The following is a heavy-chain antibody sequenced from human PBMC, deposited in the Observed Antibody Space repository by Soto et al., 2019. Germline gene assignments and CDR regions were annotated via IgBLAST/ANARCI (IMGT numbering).Heavy chain of an antibody. CDR2: IIPIFGTA. D-gene: IGHD3-22*01. CDR3: ASPEVITPVQAFDI. Sequence: GASVKVSCKASGGTFSSYAISWVRQAPGQGLEWMGGIIPIFGTANYAQKFQGRVTITADESTSTAYMELSSLRSEDTAVYYCASPEVITPVQAFDIWGQGTMVTVS. V-gene: IGHV1-69*13. CDR1: GGTFSSYA. J-gene: IGHJ3*02.